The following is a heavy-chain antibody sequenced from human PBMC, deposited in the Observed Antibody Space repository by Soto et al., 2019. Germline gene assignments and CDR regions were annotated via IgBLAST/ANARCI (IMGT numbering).Heavy chain of an antibody. V-gene: IGHV4-39*01. Sequence: TLSLTCTVSGGSISSSSYYWGWIRQPPGKGLEWIGSIYYSGSTYYNPSLKSRVTISVDTSKNQFSLKLSSVTAADTAVYYCASTTTVTPGVFDYWGQGTLVTVSS. CDR2: IYYSGST. D-gene: IGHD4-4*01. J-gene: IGHJ4*02. CDR1: GGSISSSSYY. CDR3: ASTTTVTPGVFDY.